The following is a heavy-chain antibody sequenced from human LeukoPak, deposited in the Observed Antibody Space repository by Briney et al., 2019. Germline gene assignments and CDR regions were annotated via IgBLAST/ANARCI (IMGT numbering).Heavy chain of an antibody. CDR3: ARGGSGWYRPGYYFDY. CDR1: GYSISSGYY. CDR2: IYTSGST. V-gene: IGHV4-4*07. D-gene: IGHD6-19*01. Sequence: PSETLSLTCAVFGYSISSGYYWVWIRQPAGKGLEWIGRIYTSGSTNYNPSLKSRVTMSVDTSKNQFSLKLSSVTAADTAVYYCARGGSGWYRPGYYFDYWGQGTLVTVSS. J-gene: IGHJ4*02.